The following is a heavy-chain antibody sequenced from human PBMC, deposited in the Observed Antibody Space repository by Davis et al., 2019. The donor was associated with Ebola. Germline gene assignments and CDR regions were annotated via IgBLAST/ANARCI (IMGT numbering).Heavy chain of an antibody. CDR3: ARDQQWYDILTGFDP. CDR2: IKQDGSEK. V-gene: IGHV3-7*01. Sequence: GESLKISCAASGFTFSDYYMSWVRQAPGKGLEWVANIKQDGSEKYYVDSVKGRFTISRDNAKNSLYLQMNSLRAEDTAVYYCARDQQWYDILTGFDPWGQGTLVTVSS. D-gene: IGHD3-9*01. J-gene: IGHJ5*02. CDR1: GFTFSDYY.